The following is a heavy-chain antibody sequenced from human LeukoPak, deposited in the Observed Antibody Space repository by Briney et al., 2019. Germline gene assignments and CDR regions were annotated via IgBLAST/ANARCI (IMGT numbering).Heavy chain of an antibody. CDR2: IRYDGSNK. CDR1: GFTFSSYG. Sequence: GGSLRLSCAASGFTFSSYGMHWVRQAPGKGLEWVAFIRYDGSNKYYADSVKGRFTISRDNSKNTLYLQMNSLRAEDTAVYYCAREGSSWYRNAFDIWGQGTMVTVSS. J-gene: IGHJ3*02. D-gene: IGHD6-13*01. CDR3: AREGSSWYRNAFDI. V-gene: IGHV3-30*02.